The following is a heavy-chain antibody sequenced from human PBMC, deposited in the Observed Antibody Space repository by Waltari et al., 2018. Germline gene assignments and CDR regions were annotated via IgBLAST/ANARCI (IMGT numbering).Heavy chain of an antibody. Sequence: QVQLQESGPGLVKPSETLSLTCAVSGYSISSGYYWGWIRQPPGKGLGWIGSIYHSGSTYYNPSLKSRVTISVDTSKNQFSLKLSSVTAADTAVYYCARISLPPPPSKWWGKYVAFDIWGQGTMVTVSS. D-gene: IGHD2-8*01. CDR1: GYSISSGYY. V-gene: IGHV4-38-2*01. CDR2: IYHSGST. CDR3: ARISLPPPPSKWWGKYVAFDI. J-gene: IGHJ3*02.